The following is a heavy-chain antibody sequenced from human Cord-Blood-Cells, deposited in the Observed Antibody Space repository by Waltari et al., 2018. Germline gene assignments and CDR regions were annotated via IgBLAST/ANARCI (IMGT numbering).Heavy chain of an antibody. D-gene: IGHD3-3*01. V-gene: IGHV1-69*09. CDR2: IIPVLGKA. J-gene: IGHJ4*02. CDR3: ARGRRFTIFGVVMGDDDY. Sequence: QVQLVQSGAEVKKPGSSVKVSCKASGGTFSSYAISWVRQAPGHGLEWRGRIIPVLGKANYAQKLQGRVTITAEKSTSTAYMELSSLRSEDTAVYYCARGRRFTIFGVVMGDDDYWGQGTLVTVSS. CDR1: GGTFSSYA.